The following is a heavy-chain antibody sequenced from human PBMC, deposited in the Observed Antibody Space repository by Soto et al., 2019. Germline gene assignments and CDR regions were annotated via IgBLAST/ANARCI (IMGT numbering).Heavy chain of an antibody. J-gene: IGHJ4*02. CDR2: MNPNSGNT. CDR3: ARDRSYGFDY. V-gene: IGHV1-8*01. CDR1: GYTFPSYD. D-gene: IGHD5-18*01. Sequence: QVQLVQSGAEVKKPGASVKVSCKASGYTFPSYDINWVRQATGQGLEWMGWMNPNSGNTVYAQKFQGRVTMTRSTTIRTAYLALSRLRAEDTAVYKSARDRSYGFDYWGQGNLVNVSS.